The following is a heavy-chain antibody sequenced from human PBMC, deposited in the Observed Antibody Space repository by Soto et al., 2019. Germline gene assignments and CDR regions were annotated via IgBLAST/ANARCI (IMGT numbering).Heavy chain of an antibody. Sequence: GGSLRLSCAASGFTFSSYAMSWVRQAPGKGLEWVSAISGSGGSTYYADSVKGRFTISRDNSKNTLYLQMKSLRAEDTAVYYFPKDLARPLLWFGWFVPWDQGTLGTVST. CDR2: ISGSGGST. D-gene: IGHD3-10*01. V-gene: IGHV3-23*01. CDR1: GFTFSSYA. J-gene: IGHJ5*02. CDR3: PKDLARPLLWFGWFVP.